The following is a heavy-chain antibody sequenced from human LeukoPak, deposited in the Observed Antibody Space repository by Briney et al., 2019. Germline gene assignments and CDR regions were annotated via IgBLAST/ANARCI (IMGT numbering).Heavy chain of an antibody. V-gene: IGHV3-7*01. CDR3: AREVWGPEY. D-gene: IGHD1-14*01. Sequence: GGSLRLSCAASGFTFTKYWMTWVRQAPGKGLEWVGNIKQDGSDKNYMDSVKGRFTISRDNTKNSVYLQMSSLRAEDTAVYYCAREVWGPEYWGQGALVTVSS. J-gene: IGHJ4*02. CDR2: IKQDGSDK. CDR1: GFTFTKYW.